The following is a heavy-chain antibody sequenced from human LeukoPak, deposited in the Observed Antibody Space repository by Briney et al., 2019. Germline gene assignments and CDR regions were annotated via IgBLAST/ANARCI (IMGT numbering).Heavy chain of an antibody. V-gene: IGHV1-2*02. D-gene: IGHD3-3*01. CDR1: GYTFIGYY. Sequence: ASVKVSCKASGYTFIGYYMHWVRQAPGQGLEWMGWIDPKSGATKYARDFQGRVTMTRDTTISTGYMELSWLTSDDTAVYYCACWLGHHDFWSGPFDYWGQGTLLTVPS. CDR3: ACWLGHHDFWSGPFDY. J-gene: IGHJ4*02. CDR2: IDPKSGAT.